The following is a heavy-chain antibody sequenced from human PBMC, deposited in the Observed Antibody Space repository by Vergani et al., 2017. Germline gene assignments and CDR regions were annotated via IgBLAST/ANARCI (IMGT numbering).Heavy chain of an antibody. D-gene: IGHD3-10*01. CDR1: GGSISSSSYY. CDR2: IYYSGST. CDR3: ARERPGPGSGSYYNVPRDY. J-gene: IGHJ4*02. Sequence: QLQLQESGPGLVKPSETLSLTCTVSGGSISSSSYYWGWIRQPPGRGLEWIGSIYYSGSTYYNPSLKSRGTISVDTSKNQFSLKLSSVTAADTAVYYCARERPGPGSGSYYNVPRDYWGQGTLVTVSS. V-gene: IGHV4-39*07.